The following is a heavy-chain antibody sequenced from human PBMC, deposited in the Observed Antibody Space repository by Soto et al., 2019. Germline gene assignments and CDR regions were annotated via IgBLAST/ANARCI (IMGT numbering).Heavy chain of an antibody. J-gene: IGHJ4*02. V-gene: IGHV4-39*01. Sequence: SETLSLTCTVSGGSISSSSYYWGWIRQPPGKGLEWIGSIYYSGSTYYNPSLKSRVTISVDTSNNQFSMKLSSVTAADTAVYYCARHYYDSSGYYSYFDYWGQGTLVTVSS. CDR2: IYYSGST. CDR3: ARHYYDSSGYYSYFDY. D-gene: IGHD3-22*01. CDR1: GGSISSSSYY.